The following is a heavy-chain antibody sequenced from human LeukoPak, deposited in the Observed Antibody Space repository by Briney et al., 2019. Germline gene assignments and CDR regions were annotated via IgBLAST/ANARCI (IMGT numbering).Heavy chain of an antibody. V-gene: IGHV1-69*13. CDR1: GGTFSSYA. CDR3: ARDVLLAARRGRGYYFDY. D-gene: IGHD6-6*01. Sequence: GASVNVSCKASGGTFSSYAISWVRQAPGQGLEWMGGIIPIFGTANYAQKFQGRVTITADESTSTAYMELSSLRSEDTAVYYCARDVLLAARRGRGYYFDYWGQGTLVTVSS. J-gene: IGHJ4*02. CDR2: IIPIFGTA.